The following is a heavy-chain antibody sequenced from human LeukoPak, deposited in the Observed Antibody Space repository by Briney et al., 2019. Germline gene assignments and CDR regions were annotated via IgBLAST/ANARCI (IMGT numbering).Heavy chain of an antibody. V-gene: IGHV4-34*01. D-gene: IGHD4-17*01. J-gene: IGHJ4*02. Sequence: PSETLSLTCAVYGGSFSGYYWSWIRQPPGKGLEWIGEINHSGSTNYNPSLKSRVTISVDTSKNQFSLKLSSVTAADTAVYYCARGDYGDRGYYFDYWGQGTLVTVSS. CDR3: ARGDYGDRGYYFDY. CDR1: GGSFSGYY. CDR2: INHSGST.